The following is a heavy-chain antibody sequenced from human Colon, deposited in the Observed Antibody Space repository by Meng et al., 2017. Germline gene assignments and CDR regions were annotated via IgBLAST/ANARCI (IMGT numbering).Heavy chain of an antibody. CDR2: IWFDGSNQ. J-gene: IGHJ4*02. Sequence: GESLKISCAGSGFTFSSYGMHWVRQAPGKGLEWLAVIWFDGSNQYYADSVKGRFSISRDNSKNTLYLQMNSLRAEDTAFYYCARDFDVLTAYWPHYWGQETLVTVSS. D-gene: IGHD3-9*01. CDR1: GFTFSSYG. V-gene: IGHV3-33*01. CDR3: ARDFDVLTAYWPHY.